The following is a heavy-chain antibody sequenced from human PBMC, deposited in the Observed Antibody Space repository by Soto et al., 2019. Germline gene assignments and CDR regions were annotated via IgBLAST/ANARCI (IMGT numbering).Heavy chain of an antibody. D-gene: IGHD3-9*01. V-gene: IGHV3-23*01. CDR3: AKEPLRSDILTGYYGGNLSDY. CDR1: GFTFSSYA. Sequence: GGSLRLSCAASGFTFSSYAMSWVRQAPGKGLEWVSAISGSGGSTYYADSVKGRFTISRDNSKNTLYLQMNSLRAEDTALYYCAKEPLRSDILTGYYGGNLSDYWGQGTLVTVSS. CDR2: ISGSGGST. J-gene: IGHJ4*02.